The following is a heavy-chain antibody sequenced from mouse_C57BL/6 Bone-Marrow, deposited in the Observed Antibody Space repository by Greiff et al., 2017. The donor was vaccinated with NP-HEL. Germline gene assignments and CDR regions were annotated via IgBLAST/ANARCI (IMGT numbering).Heavy chain of an antibody. V-gene: IGHV1-55*01. CDR1: GYTFTSYR. J-gene: IGHJ2*01. CDR3: ALITTVVATEYYFDY. D-gene: IGHD1-1*01. Sequence: VQLQESGAELVKPGASVKMSCKASGYTFTSYRITWVKQRPGQGLEWIGDIYPGSGSTNYNEKFKSKATLTVDTSSSTAYMQLSSLTSEDSAVYYGALITTVVATEYYFDYWGQGTTLTVSS. CDR2: IYPGSGST.